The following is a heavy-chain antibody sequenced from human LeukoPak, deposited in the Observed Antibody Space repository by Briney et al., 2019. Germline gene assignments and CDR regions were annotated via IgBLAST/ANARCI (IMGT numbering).Heavy chain of an antibody. D-gene: IGHD3-9*01. CDR3: AKEGGYFDWPFTFDY. CDR2: INPNSGGT. J-gene: IGHJ4*02. Sequence: GASVKVSCKASGYTFTGYYIHWVRQAPGQGLEWMGWINPNSGGTNYAQKFQGRVTMTRDTSISTAYMELSRLRSDDTAVYYCAKEGGYFDWPFTFDYWGQGTLVTVSS. CDR1: GYTFTGYY. V-gene: IGHV1-2*02.